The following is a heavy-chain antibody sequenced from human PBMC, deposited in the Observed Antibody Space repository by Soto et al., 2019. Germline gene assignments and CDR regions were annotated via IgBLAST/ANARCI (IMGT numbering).Heavy chain of an antibody. J-gene: IGHJ4*02. V-gene: IGHV2-5*02. D-gene: IGHD3-9*01. CDR1: GFSLSTSEVG. CDR3: AHRFDWYYFDY. Sequence: QITLKASGPTLVKPTQTLTLTCTFSGFSLSTSEVGVGWIRQPPGKALEWLALIYWEDDKRYSPSLKSRLTIAKDTSKNQVVLTMTNMDPMDTATYYCAHRFDWYYFDYWGQGTLVTVSS. CDR2: IYWEDDK.